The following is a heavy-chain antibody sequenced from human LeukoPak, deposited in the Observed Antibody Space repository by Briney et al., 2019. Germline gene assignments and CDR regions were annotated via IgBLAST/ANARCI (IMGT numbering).Heavy chain of an antibody. CDR3: AKAFREFGSSSFSSFDI. J-gene: IGHJ3*02. Sequence: PGGSLRLSCAAANFTFSSFAMSLLRQAPGKGLEWVSGLSGRADETHYSDSVKGRFTISRDNSKNILYLQMNSLRAEDTAVYYCAKAFREFGSSSFSSFDIWGQGTLVTVSS. V-gene: IGHV3-23*01. CDR1: NFTFSSFA. D-gene: IGHD6-6*01. CDR2: LSGRADET.